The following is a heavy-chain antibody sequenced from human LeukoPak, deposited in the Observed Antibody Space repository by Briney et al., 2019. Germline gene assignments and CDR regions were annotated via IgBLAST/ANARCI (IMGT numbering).Heavy chain of an antibody. CDR3: ARVDGSGSYWLDY. V-gene: IGHV4-39*07. Sequence: PSETLSLTCTVSGGSISSSIYYWGWIRQPPGKGLEWIGSIYYSGSTYYNPSLKSRVTISVDTSKNQFSLKLSSVTAADTAVYYCARVDGSGSYWLDYWGQGTLVTVSS. D-gene: IGHD3-10*01. CDR1: GGSISSSIYY. J-gene: IGHJ4*02. CDR2: IYYSGST.